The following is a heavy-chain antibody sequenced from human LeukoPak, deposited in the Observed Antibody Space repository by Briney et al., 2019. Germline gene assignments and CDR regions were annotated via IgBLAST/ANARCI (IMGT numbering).Heavy chain of an antibody. CDR1: GFIFSSFA. J-gene: IGHJ4*02. CDR3: AKGQTTWLDY. CDR2: ISSNGLST. V-gene: IGHV3-64D*06. Sequence: GGSLRLSCSASGFIFSSFALHWVRQAPGKGLEYVSTISSNGLSTYYADSMKGRFTISRDNSKNTLFLQMSSLRVEDTAVYYCAKGQTTWLDYWGQGTLVTVSS. D-gene: IGHD1-14*01.